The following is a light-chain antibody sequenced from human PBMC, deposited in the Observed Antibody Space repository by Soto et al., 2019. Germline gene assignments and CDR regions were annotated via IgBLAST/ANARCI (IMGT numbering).Light chain of an antibody. Sequence: DIQLTQSPSFLSASVGDRVTITCRASQDISDYLAWYQQKPGKAPKLLIYAASTLKSGVPSRFSGSGSGTEFTLTISSLQPEDFATYYCQQLNSYPPWTFGQGPNVESK. CDR1: QDISDY. J-gene: IGKJ1*01. V-gene: IGKV1-9*01. CDR2: AAS. CDR3: QQLNSYPPWT.